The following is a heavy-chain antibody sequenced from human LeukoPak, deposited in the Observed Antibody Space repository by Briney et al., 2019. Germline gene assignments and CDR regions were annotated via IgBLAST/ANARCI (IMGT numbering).Heavy chain of an antibody. J-gene: IGHJ3*02. V-gene: IGHV1-3*01. CDR3: AREDYVSDAFDI. Sequence: ASVKVSCKASRYTFTNRAMHWVRQAPGQGLEWMGWIDAANGNTQYPQKFQGRVTITRDTSASTAYMELSSLRSEDTAVYYCAREDYVSDAFDIWGQGTMVTVSS. CDR1: RYTFTNRA. CDR2: IDAANGNT. D-gene: IGHD4-17*01.